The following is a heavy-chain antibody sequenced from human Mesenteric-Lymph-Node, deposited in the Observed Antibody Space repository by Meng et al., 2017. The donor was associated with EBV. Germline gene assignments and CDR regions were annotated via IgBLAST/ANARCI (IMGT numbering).Heavy chain of an antibody. J-gene: IGHJ4*02. CDR2: VNTDTGNP. Sequence: FESEFKIPVATVQGSCKTSAYTFNNYALNWVRQAPGQGLEWSGWVNTDTGNPTYAHGFTGRFCFSLDTSVSTTYLEISSLKTEDTAVYYCARDLQGTVSTDYFDHWGQGTLVTVSS. CDR3: ARDLQGTVSTDYFDH. D-gene: IGHD5/OR15-5a*01. V-gene: IGHV7-4-1*02. CDR1: AYTFNNYA.